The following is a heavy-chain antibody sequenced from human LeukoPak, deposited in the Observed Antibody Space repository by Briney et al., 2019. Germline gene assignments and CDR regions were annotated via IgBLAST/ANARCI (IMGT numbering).Heavy chain of an antibody. CDR1: GFTFRRYW. D-gene: IGHD1-20*01. CDR3: ARKMDQYKWNDDYFDY. V-gene: IGHV3-74*01. CDR2: IDNDGSST. Sequence: PGGSLRLSCAASGFTFRRYWMHWVRQAQGKWLVWVSGIDNDGSSTTYADSVKGRFTISRDNAKNTLYLQMNSLRAEDTAVYYCARKMDQYKWNDDYFDYWGQGTLVTVSS. J-gene: IGHJ4*02.